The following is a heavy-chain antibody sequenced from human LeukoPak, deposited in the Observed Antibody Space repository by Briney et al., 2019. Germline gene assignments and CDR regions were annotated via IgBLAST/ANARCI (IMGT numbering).Heavy chain of an antibody. CDR1: GFTFSSYA. Sequence: PGGSLRLSCAASGFTFSSYAMSWVRQAPGKGLEWVSAISGSGGSTYYADSVKGRFTISRDNSKNTLYLQMNSLRAEDTAVYYCAKGGIYCSSTSCPRPFDYWGQGTLVTVSS. D-gene: IGHD2-2*01. CDR2: ISGSGGST. J-gene: IGHJ4*02. V-gene: IGHV3-23*01. CDR3: AKGGIYCSSTSCPRPFDY.